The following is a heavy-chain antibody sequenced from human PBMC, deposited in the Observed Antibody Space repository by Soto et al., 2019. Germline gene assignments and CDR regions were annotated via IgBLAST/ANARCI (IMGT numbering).Heavy chain of an antibody. Sequence: GRSRRLPCSASDFHFNYYAMHWVRQPPEKCMEWLSRISWNGGRIAYADSVKSRFTVSSDNAKNAMYLQLKSLRTYDTALYYCAISADWSTYSAAFDSWGQGTLVTVSS. CDR2: ISWNGGRI. CDR1: DFHFNYYA. CDR3: AISADWSTYSAAFDS. V-gene: IGHV3-9*01. J-gene: IGHJ4*01. D-gene: IGHD2-15*01.